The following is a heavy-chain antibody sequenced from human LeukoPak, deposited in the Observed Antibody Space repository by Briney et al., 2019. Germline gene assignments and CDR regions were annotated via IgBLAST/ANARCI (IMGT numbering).Heavy chain of an antibody. CDR3: ARGVYSGSYYNY. CDR1: GFTFSSSD. CDR2: VSSSGSTI. Sequence: GGTLRLSCAASGFTFSSSDMSWVRQAPGKGLERVSAVSSSGSTIYYADSVKGRFTISRDNAKNSLYLQMNSLRAEDTALYYCARGVYSGSYYNYWGQGTLVTVSS. D-gene: IGHD1-26*01. J-gene: IGHJ4*02. V-gene: IGHV3-11*01.